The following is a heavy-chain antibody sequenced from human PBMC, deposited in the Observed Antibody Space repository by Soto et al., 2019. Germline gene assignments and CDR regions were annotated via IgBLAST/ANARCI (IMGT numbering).Heavy chain of an antibody. Sequence: SETLSLTCSVYGGSFSGYYWSWIRQPPGKGLEWIGEINHSGSTNYNPSLKSRVTISVDTSKNQFSLKLSSVTAADTAVYYCARGSRAALNDYWGQGTLVTVSS. D-gene: IGHD2-15*01. J-gene: IGHJ4*02. V-gene: IGHV4-34*01. CDR1: GGSFSGYY. CDR3: ARGSRAALNDY. CDR2: INHSGST.